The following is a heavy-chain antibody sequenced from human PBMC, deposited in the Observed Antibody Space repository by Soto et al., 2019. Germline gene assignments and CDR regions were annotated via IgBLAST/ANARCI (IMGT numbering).Heavy chain of an antibody. Sequence: PSQTLSLTCAISGDSVSSNSAAWNWIRQSPSRGLEWLGRTYYRSKWYNDYAVSVKSRITINPDTSKNQFSLQLNSVTAADTAVYYCAREGGSYDSGGYLIRGAFDIWGQGTMVTVSS. D-gene: IGHD3-22*01. V-gene: IGHV6-1*01. CDR1: GDSVSSNSAA. CDR2: TYYRSKWYN. J-gene: IGHJ3*02. CDR3: AREGGSYDSGGYLIRGAFDI.